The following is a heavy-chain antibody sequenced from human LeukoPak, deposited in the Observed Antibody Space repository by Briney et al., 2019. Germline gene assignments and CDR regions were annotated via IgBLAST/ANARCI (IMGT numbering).Heavy chain of an antibody. D-gene: IGHD2-2*01. V-gene: IGHV1-69*13. Sequence: SVKVSCKASGGTFSSYAISWVRQAPGQGLEWMGGIIPIFGTANYAQKFQGRVTITADESTSTAYMELSSLRSEDTAVYYCARQRIGLPAAKAFSWGPQKYYYYYGMDVWGKGTTVTVSS. CDR1: GGTFSSYA. CDR3: ARQRIGLPAAKAFSWGPQKYYYYYGMDV. J-gene: IGHJ6*04. CDR2: IIPIFGTA.